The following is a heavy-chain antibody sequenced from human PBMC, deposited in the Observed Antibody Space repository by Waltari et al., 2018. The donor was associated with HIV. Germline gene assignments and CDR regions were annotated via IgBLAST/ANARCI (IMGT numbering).Heavy chain of an antibody. CDR3: ARDGLRYSGTFYSDY. D-gene: IGHD1-26*01. V-gene: IGHV1-18*01. J-gene: IGHJ4*02. Sequence: QVPLVQSGAEMKKPGASVKVSCKASGYTFISYGISWVRQAPGHGLEWMGWISTYNANTNYARSLQGRVTMTTDTSTTTAYMELRSLTSDDTAVYYCARDGLRYSGTFYSDYWGQGTLVTVSS. CDR1: GYTFISYG. CDR2: ISTYNANT.